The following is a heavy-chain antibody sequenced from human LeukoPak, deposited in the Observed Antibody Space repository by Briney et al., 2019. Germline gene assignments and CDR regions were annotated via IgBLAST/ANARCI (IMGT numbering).Heavy chain of an antibody. J-gene: IGHJ6*03. Sequence: GSLRLFCAASGITLRYLLIDLVRPASREGLEWVAHINRDGSEEYYVGSVKGRFTISRDNAKNSLFLQMNSLSGEDTAVYYCARVYYDSSGLGVRYYNYMDVWGKGTTVTVSS. D-gene: IGHD3-22*01. V-gene: IGHV3-7*01. CDR3: ARVYYDSSGLGVRYYNYMDV. CDR2: INRDGSEE. CDR1: GITLRYLL.